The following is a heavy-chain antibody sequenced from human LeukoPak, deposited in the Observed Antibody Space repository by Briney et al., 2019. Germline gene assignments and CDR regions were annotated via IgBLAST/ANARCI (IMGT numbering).Heavy chain of an antibody. CDR3: ARDQRRTTVTFLYNYYYGLDV. V-gene: IGHV3-11*05. D-gene: IGHD4-17*01. CDR2: ISGSSTYT. J-gene: IGHJ6*02. CDR1: GFTFSNYY. Sequence: PGGSLRLSCAASGFTFSNYYMSWIRQAPGKGLEWVSYISGSSTYTNYADSVKGRFTISKDNAKNSLYLQMNSLRAEDTAVYYCARDQRRTTVTFLYNYYYGLDVWGQGTTVTVSS.